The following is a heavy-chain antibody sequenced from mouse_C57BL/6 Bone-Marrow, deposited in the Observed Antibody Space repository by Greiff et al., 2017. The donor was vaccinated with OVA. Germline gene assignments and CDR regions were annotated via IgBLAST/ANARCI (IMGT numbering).Heavy chain of an antibody. J-gene: IGHJ1*03. CDR2: SRNKANDYTT. Sequence: EVKLMESGGGLVQSGRSLRLSCATSGFTFSDFYMEWVRQAPGNGLEWIAASRNKANDYTTEYSASVKGRFIVSRDTSQSILYLQMNALRAEDTAIYYCARDDYYWYFDVWGTGTTVTVSS. CDR3: ARDDYYWYFDV. CDR1: GFTFSDFY. V-gene: IGHV7-1*01.